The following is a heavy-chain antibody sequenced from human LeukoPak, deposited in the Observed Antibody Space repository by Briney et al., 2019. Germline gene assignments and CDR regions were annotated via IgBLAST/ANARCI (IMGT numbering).Heavy chain of an antibody. Sequence: PETLSLTCTVSGGSLSSYYWSWIRPPPGKGLEWIGYIYYSGCTNYNTSLKSRVTISVATSKNQLSLKLSSVTAADTAVYYCSREREMATSYWYFDLWGRGTLVTVSS. CDR1: GGSLSSYY. J-gene: IGHJ2*01. V-gene: IGHV4-59*01. D-gene: IGHD5-24*01. CDR2: IYYSGCT. CDR3: SREREMATSYWYFDL.